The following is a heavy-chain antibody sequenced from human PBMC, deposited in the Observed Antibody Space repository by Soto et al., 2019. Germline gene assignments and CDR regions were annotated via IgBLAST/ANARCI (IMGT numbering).Heavy chain of an antibody. J-gene: IGHJ5*02. CDR3: AKDRAARPGVNWFDP. Sequence: QVQLVESGGGVVQPGRSLRLSCAASGFTFSSYGMHWVRQAPGKGLEWVAVISYDGSNKYYADSVKGRFTISRDNSKNTLYLQMNSLRAEDTAVYYCAKDRAARPGVNWFDPWGQGTLVTVSS. CDR2: ISYDGSNK. CDR1: GFTFSSYG. V-gene: IGHV3-30*18. D-gene: IGHD6-6*01.